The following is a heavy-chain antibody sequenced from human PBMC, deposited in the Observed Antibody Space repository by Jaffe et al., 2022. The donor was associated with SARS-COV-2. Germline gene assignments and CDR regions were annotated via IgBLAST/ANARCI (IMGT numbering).Heavy chain of an antibody. D-gene: IGHD4-17*01. CDR3: ATHPYGDYGGGSFDY. J-gene: IGHJ4*02. CDR1: GFTFSSYG. Sequence: QVQLVESGGGVVQPGRSLRLSCAASGFTFSSYGMHWVRQAPGKGLEWVAVISYDGSNKYYADSVKGRFTISRDNSKNTLYLQMNSLRAEDTAVYYCATHPYGDYGGGSFDYWGQGTLVTVSS. V-gene: IGHV3-30*03. CDR2: ISYDGSNK.